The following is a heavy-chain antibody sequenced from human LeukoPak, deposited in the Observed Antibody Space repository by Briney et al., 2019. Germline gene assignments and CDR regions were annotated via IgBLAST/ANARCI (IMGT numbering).Heavy chain of an antibody. V-gene: IGHV4-34*01. CDR2: INHSGST. CDR1: GGSFSGYY. J-gene: IGHJ4*02. CDR3: ATGGSSWYNY. D-gene: IGHD6-13*01. Sequence: SETLSLTCAVHGGSFSGYYWSWIRQPPGKGLEWIGEINHSGSTNYNPSLKSRVTISVDTSKNQFSLKLSSVTAADTAVYYCATGGSSWYNYWGQGALVTVSS.